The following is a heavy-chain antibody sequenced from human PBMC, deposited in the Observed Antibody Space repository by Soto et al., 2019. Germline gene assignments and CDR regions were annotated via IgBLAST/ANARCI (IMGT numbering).Heavy chain of an antibody. J-gene: IGHJ2*01. Sequence: WTWIRQHPGKGLEWIGYITFSGNTHYNPSLGSRVSISVDTSKNQFSLNLNSVTAADSAIYYCAGGVSNSRLGADYDEYWGRGTRVTVSS. D-gene: IGHD4-17*01. CDR3: AGGVSNSRLGADYDEY. V-gene: IGHV4-31*02. CDR2: ITFSGNT.